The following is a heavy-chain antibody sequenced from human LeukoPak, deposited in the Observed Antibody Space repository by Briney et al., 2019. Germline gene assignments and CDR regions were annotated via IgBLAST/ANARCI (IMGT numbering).Heavy chain of an antibody. V-gene: IGHV4-31*03. D-gene: IGHD2-2*01. Sequence: PSETLSLTCTVSGGSISSGGYYWSWIRQHPGRGLEWIGYIYYTGTTYRNPSLNSGTTYYNPSLKSRATISGDTSKNQFSLKLSSVTAADTAVYYCARDRGRKYQLRYWYFDPWGRSTLVTVSS. CDR2: IYYTGTTYRNPSLNSGTT. CDR3: ARDRGRKYQLRYWYFDP. J-gene: IGHJ2*01. CDR1: GGSISSGGYY.